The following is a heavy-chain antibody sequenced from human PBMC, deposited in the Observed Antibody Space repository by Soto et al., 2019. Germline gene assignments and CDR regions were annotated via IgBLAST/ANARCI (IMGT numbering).Heavy chain of an antibody. J-gene: IGHJ6*03. V-gene: IGHV6-1*01. D-gene: IGHD1-7*01. CDR1: GDSVSSNSAA. CDR3: AGTTSYQWYYMDV. Sequence: SQTLSLTCAISGDSVSSNSAAWNWIRQSPSRGLEWLGRTYYRSRWYNDYAVPVRSRITVNADTSKNQFSLQLTSVTPEDTAVYYCAGTTSYQWYYMDVWGKGTTVNVSS. CDR2: TYYRSRWYN.